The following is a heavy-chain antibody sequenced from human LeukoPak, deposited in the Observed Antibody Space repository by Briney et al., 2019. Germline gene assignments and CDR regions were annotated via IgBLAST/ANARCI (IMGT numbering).Heavy chain of an antibody. CDR2: ISYDGSNK. Sequence: GGSLRLSCAASGFTFSSYGMHWVRQAPGKGLEWGAVISYDGSNKYYADSVKGRFTISRDNSKNTLYLQMNSLRAEDTAVYYCAKDRSYYDSSGYLSPNGYFDYWGQGTLVTVSS. D-gene: IGHD3-22*01. V-gene: IGHV3-30*18. CDR3: AKDRSYYDSSGYLSPNGYFDY. J-gene: IGHJ4*02. CDR1: GFTFSSYG.